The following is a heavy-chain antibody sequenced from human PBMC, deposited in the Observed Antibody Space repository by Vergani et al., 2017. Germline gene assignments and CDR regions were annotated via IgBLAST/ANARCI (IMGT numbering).Heavy chain of an antibody. CDR1: GGSISSYY. V-gene: IGHV4-59*12. J-gene: IGHJ6*03. Sequence: QVQLQESGPGLVKPSETLSLTCTVSGGSISSYYWSWIRQPPGKGLEWIGDIFYSGSTIYNPSLKSRVTISVDTSKNQFSLKLSSVTAADTAVYYCARDTRVITGMGYMDVWGKGTTVTVSS. CDR3: ARDTRVITGMGYMDV. D-gene: IGHD1-20*01. CDR2: IFYSGST.